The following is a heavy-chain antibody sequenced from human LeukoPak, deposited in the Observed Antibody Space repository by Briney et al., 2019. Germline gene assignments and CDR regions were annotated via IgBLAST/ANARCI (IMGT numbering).Heavy chain of an antibody. CDR1: GYAFTSYY. V-gene: IGHV1-18*04. CDR3: AREDIVIVPAAIRGGAFDY. Sequence: ASVKVSCKASGYAFTSYYMHWVRQAPGQGLEWMGWISPYNGNTNYSQSLQGRVTMTTDTSTSTAYMELRSLRSDDTAIYYCAREDIVIVPAAIRGGAFDYWGQGTLVTVSS. J-gene: IGHJ4*02. D-gene: IGHD2-2*02. CDR2: ISPYNGNT.